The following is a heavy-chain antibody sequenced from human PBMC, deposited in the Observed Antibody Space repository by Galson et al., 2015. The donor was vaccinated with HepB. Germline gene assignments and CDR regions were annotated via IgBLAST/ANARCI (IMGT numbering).Heavy chain of an antibody. V-gene: IGHV1-69*13. CDR2: IIPIFGTA. J-gene: IGHJ6*02. CDR3: ARKSGVAATSYYYYYGMDV. Sequence: SVKVSCKASGGTFSSYAISWVRQAPGQGLEWMGGIIPIFGTANYAQKFQGRVTITADESTSTAYMELSSLRSEDTAVYYCARKSGVAATSYYYYYGMDVWGQGTTVTVSS. D-gene: IGHD2-15*01. CDR1: GGTFSSYA.